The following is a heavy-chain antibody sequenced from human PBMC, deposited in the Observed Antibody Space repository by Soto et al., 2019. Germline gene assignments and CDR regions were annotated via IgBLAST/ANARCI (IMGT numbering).Heavy chain of an antibody. D-gene: IGHD4-4*01. CDR1: GFSLSHASRG. Sequence: SGPTLVNPTETLTLTCTVSGFSLSHASRGVSGIRQPPGKAREWLAHIFSNDGQSYSTSLKSRRTISKDTSKSQVVPTMTNMDPVDTATYYCARISMDDYSTPYYYYYYMDVWGKGTTVTVSS. J-gene: IGHJ6*03. CDR3: ARISMDDYSTPYYYYYYMDV. CDR2: IFSNDGQ. V-gene: IGHV2-26*01.